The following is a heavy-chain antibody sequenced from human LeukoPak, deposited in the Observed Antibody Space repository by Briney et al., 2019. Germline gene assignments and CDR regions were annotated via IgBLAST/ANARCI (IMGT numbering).Heavy chain of an antibody. J-gene: IGHJ4*02. CDR3: ARGPTGDGYGYYFDY. V-gene: IGHV4-59*11. CDR1: GASISGHY. D-gene: IGHD5-24*01. Sequence: SETRSLTCTVSGASISGHYWSWIRQPPGKGLEWVVYIYYSGSTNYNPSLKSRVTISIDTSKNQFSLKLSTVTAADTAVYYCARGPTGDGYGYYFDYWGQGTLVTVSS. CDR2: IYYSGST.